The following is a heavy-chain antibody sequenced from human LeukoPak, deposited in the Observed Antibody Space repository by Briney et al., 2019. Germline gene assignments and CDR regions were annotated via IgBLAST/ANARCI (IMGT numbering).Heavy chain of an antibody. V-gene: IGHV1-2*02. CDR1: GYTFTGYH. CDR3: ARVWGYAANLNY. D-gene: IGHD3-16*01. CDR2: INPNSGGT. J-gene: IGHJ4*02. Sequence: ASVKVSCKASGYTFTGYHMHWVRQAPGQGLEWMGWINPNSGGTNYAQKFQGRVTMTRDTSISTAYMELSRLRSDDTAVYYCARVWGYAANLNYWGQGTLVTVSS.